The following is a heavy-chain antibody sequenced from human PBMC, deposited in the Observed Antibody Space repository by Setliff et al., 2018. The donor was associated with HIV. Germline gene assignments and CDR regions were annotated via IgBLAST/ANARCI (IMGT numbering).Heavy chain of an antibody. CDR1: GGSISRYY. CDR3: AAGTTGGGYSYGQYYYYMDV. J-gene: IGHJ6*03. Sequence: SETLSLTCTVSGGSISRYYWSWIRQPPGKGLEWIGYINYSGSTNYNPSLKSRVTISVDTSESHFSLKLSSVTAADTAVYYCAAGTTGGGYSYGQYYYYMDVWGRGTTVTVSS. CDR2: INYSGST. V-gene: IGHV4-59*08. D-gene: IGHD5-18*01.